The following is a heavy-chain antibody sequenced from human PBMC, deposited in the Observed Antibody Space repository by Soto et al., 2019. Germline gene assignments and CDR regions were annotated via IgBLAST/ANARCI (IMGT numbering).Heavy chain of an antibody. CDR2: IYYSGST. Sequence: QVQLQESGPGLVKPSQTPSLTCTVSGGSISSGGYYWSWIRQHPGKGLEWIGYIYYSGSTYYNPSLKSRVTISVDTSKDQFSLKLSSVTAADTAVYYCAGYYDSSGYREDAFDIWGQGTMVTVSS. D-gene: IGHD3-22*01. CDR3: AGYYDSSGYREDAFDI. V-gene: IGHV4-31*03. CDR1: GGSISSGGYY. J-gene: IGHJ3*02.